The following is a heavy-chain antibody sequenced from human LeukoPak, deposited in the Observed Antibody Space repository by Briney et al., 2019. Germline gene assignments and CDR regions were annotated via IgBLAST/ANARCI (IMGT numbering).Heavy chain of an antibody. CDR1: GFTFSTCG. V-gene: IGHV3-23*01. Sequence: PGGSLRLSCAGSGFTFSTCGMSWVRQAPGKGLEWVSSISGSGRTTYYSDSVKGRFTISRDNSKNTLLLQMNSLRAEDTALYYCAKDVGLVTARFYSFDYWGQGTLVTVSS. CDR2: ISGSGRTT. CDR3: AKDVGLVTARFYSFDY. J-gene: IGHJ4*02. D-gene: IGHD2-21*02.